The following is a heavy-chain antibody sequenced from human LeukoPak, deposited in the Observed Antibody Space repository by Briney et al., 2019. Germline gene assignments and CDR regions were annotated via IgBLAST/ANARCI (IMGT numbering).Heavy chain of an antibody. CDR2: INLNSGGT. V-gene: IGHV1-2*02. CDR1: GYTFTDYY. D-gene: IGHD2-15*01. J-gene: IGHJ4*02. CDR3: ARDAGYCTGGSCWCFDH. Sequence: ASVKVSCKASGYTFTDYYMHWVRQAPGQGLEWMGWINLNSGGTNFAQRFQGRVTMTRDTSISTAYMDLSRLISDDTAVYYCARDAGYCTGGSCWCFDHWGQGTLVTVSS.